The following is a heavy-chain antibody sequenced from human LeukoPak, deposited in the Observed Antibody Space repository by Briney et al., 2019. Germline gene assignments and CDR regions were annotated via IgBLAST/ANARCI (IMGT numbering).Heavy chain of an antibody. CDR1: GFTFSSYA. V-gene: IGHV3-30*04. CDR3: ARDSSGWSHFDY. D-gene: IGHD6-19*01. CDR2: ISYDGSNK. J-gene: IGHJ4*02. Sequence: PGGSPRLSCAASGFTFSSYAMHWVRQAPGKGLEWVAVISYDGSNKYYADSVKGRFTISRDNSKNTLYLQMNSLRAEDTAVYYCARDSSGWSHFDYWGQGTLVTVSS.